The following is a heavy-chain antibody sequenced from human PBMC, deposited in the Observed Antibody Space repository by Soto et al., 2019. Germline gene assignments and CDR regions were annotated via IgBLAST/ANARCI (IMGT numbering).Heavy chain of an antibody. V-gene: IGHV3-53*01. CDR3: ARGRGSSGWYPGVVI. J-gene: IGHJ3*02. D-gene: IGHD6-19*01. CDR1: GFTVSSNY. CDR2: IYSGGST. Sequence: PGGSLRLSCAASGFTVSSNYMSWVRQAPGKGLEWVSVIYSGGSTYYADSVKGRFTISRDNSKNTLYLQMNSLRAEDTAVYYCARGRGSSGWYPGVVIWGQGTMVTVSS.